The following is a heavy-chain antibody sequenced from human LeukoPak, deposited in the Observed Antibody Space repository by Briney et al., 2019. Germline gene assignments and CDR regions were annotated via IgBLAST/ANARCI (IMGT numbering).Heavy chain of an antibody. Sequence: PGRSLRLSCAASGFTFSSSAMHWVRQAPGKGLEWVAVISYDGSNKYYADSVKGRFTISRDNSKNTLYLQMNSLRAEDTAVYYCARDFITMIVVVDGAFDIWGQGTMVTVSS. V-gene: IGHV3-30*04. D-gene: IGHD3-22*01. J-gene: IGHJ3*02. CDR3: ARDFITMIVVVDGAFDI. CDR1: GFTFSSSA. CDR2: ISYDGSNK.